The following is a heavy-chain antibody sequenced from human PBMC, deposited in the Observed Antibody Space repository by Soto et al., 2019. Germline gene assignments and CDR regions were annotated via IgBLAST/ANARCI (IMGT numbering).Heavy chain of an antibody. CDR1: GFTFSDYA. D-gene: IGHD2-15*01. Sequence: EVQLLESGGGLVQPGGSLRLSCAASGFTFSDYAMNWVRQAPGKGLEWVSGISGSGGDTYYADSVNDRFTISRDNSKNTLYLQMSSLRAEDTAVYLCAKGGCSGVSCGWFDPWGQGTLVTVSS. V-gene: IGHV3-23*01. CDR3: AKGGCSGVSCGWFDP. CDR2: ISGSGGDT. J-gene: IGHJ5*02.